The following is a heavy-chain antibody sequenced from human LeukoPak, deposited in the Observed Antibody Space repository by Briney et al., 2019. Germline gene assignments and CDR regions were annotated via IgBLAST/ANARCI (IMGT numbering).Heavy chain of an antibody. D-gene: IGHD2-15*01. J-gene: IGHJ4*02. V-gene: IGHV1-2*02. Sequence: ASVKVSCKASGYTFTGYYIHWVGQAPGQGLEWMGWIYSNNGGTDYAQKFQGRVTMTRDTSISTAYMEVSRVRSDDTAVYYCARGFRTGDMTTFAHWGQGTLVTVSS. CDR2: IYSNNGGT. CDR1: GYTFTGYY. CDR3: ARGFRTGDMTTFAH.